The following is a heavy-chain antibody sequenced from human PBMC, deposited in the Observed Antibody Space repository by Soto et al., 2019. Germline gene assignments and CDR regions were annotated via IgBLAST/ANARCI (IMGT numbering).Heavy chain of an antibody. V-gene: IGHV3-48*02. D-gene: IGHD2-15*01. CDR2: ISSSSSTI. CDR3: AREQGVAATNYYSYGMDV. CDR1: GFTFSSYS. J-gene: IGHJ6*02. Sequence: EVQLVESGGGLVQPGGSLRLSCAASGFTFSSYSMNWVRQAPGKGLEWVSYISSSSSTIYYADSVKGRFTISRDNAKNSLYLQMNGLRDEDTVVYYCAREQGVAATNYYSYGMDVWGQGTTVTVSS.